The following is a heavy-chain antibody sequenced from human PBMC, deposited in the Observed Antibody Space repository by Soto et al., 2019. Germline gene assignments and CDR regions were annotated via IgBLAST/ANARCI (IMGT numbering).Heavy chain of an antibody. J-gene: IGHJ5*02. CDR3: AHRRIAMTQNWFDP. Sequence: QITLKESGPPLVKPTQTLTLTCTFSGFSLSASGVGVGWIRQPPGKALEWLALIYWDDDKRYSPSLKSRLTITKDTSKKQVVLTMPNMDPADTATYYCAHRRIAMTQNWFDPWGQGTLVTVSS. V-gene: IGHV2-5*02. D-gene: IGHD6-13*01. CDR1: GFSLSASGVG. CDR2: IYWDDDK.